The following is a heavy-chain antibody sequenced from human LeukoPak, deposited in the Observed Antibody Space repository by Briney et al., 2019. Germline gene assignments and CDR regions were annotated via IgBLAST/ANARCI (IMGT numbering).Heavy chain of an antibody. Sequence: GGSLRLSCAASGFTFSSYWMGWVRQAPGKGLVWVSHINGDGSWTTYADSVKGRFTISKDNAKNTVYLQMNNLRAEDTAVYYCVSFYETYWGRGTLVTVSS. J-gene: IGHJ4*02. CDR1: GFTFSSYW. D-gene: IGHD2-2*01. CDR2: INGDGSWT. CDR3: VSFYETY. V-gene: IGHV3-74*01.